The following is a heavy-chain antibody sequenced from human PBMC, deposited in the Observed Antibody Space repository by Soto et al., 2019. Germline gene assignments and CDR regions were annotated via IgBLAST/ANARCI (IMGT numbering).Heavy chain of an antibody. CDR3: AIDLYGGQQLANYYYYGIDV. V-gene: IGHV3-33*01. D-gene: IGHD6-13*01. CDR2: IWYDGSNK. CDR1: GFTFSSYG. Sequence: QVQLVESGGGVVQPGRSLRLSCAASGFTFSSYGMHWVRQAPGKGLAWVAVIWYDGSNKYYADSVKGRFTISRDNSKNTLYLQMNSLVGEDTAVYYWAIDLYGGQQLANYYYYGIDVWGQGTPVTVSS. J-gene: IGHJ6*02.